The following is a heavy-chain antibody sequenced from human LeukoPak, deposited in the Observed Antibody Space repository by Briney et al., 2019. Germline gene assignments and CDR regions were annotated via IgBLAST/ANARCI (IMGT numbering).Heavy chain of an antibody. D-gene: IGHD4-17*01. CDR1: EFTFSSYW. Sequence: GGSLRLSCAASEFTFSSYWMSWVRQAPGKGLEWVANIKQDGGQICYLESVKGRFTVSRDNAKNSLYLQMNSLRAEDTAVYYCARLGARQMLEYWGQGTLVTVSS. J-gene: IGHJ4*02. V-gene: IGHV3-7*01. CDR2: IKQDGGQI. CDR3: ARLGARQMLEY.